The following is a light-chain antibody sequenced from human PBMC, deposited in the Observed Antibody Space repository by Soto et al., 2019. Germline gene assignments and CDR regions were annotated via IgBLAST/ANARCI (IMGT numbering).Light chain of an antibody. CDR2: QDN. J-gene: IGLJ2*01. V-gene: IGLV3-1*01. CDR1: RLGDKY. Sequence: SYELTQPPSVSVSPGQTASITCSGDRLGDKYACWYQQKPGQSPVLVIYQDNKRPSGIPERFSGSNSGNTATLTISGTQAXXXADYFCQAWDSSTVVFGGGT. CDR3: QAWDSSTVV.